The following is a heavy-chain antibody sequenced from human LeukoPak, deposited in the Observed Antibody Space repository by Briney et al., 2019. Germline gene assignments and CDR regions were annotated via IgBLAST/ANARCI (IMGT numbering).Heavy chain of an antibody. D-gene: IGHD2-21*02. J-gene: IGHJ4*02. V-gene: IGHV3-23*01. Sequence: GGSLRLSCAASGFTFSSYAMSWVRQAPGKGLEWVSSISGSGGSTNYADSVKGRFTISRDNSKNTLYLQMNSLRAEDTAVYYCATDRGGDLDYWGQGTLVTVSS. CDR2: ISGSGGST. CDR3: ATDRGGDLDY. CDR1: GFTFSSYA.